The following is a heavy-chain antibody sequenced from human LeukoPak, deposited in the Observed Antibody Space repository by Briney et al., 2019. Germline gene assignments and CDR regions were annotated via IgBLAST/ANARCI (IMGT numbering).Heavy chain of an antibody. CDR3: ARYTLRDHGDYAVRYFDL. Sequence: GESLKISCKGSGYRFTSYWIGWVRQMPGKGLEWMGIIYAGDSDTRYSPSLQGQVTISADKSISTAYLQWSSLKASDTAMYYCARYTLRDHGDYAVRYFDLWGRGTLVTVSS. CDR1: GYRFTSYW. D-gene: IGHD4-17*01. V-gene: IGHV5-51*01. CDR2: IYAGDSDT. J-gene: IGHJ2*01.